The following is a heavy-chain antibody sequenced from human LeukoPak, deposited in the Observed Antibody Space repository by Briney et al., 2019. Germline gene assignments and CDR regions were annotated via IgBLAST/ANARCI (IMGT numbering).Heavy chain of an antibody. CDR2: IKSKTEGGAT. D-gene: IGHD3-10*01. J-gene: IGHJ5*02. CDR1: GFTFSDAW. Sequence: PGGSLRLSCAASGFTFSDAWMTWVRQAPGKGLEWVGRIKSKTEGGATDYAAPVKGRFSISRDDSKKTLYLQMNSLKTEDTAVYYCTTELWFGEYPWGQGTLVTVSS. CDR3: TTELWFGEYP. V-gene: IGHV3-15*01.